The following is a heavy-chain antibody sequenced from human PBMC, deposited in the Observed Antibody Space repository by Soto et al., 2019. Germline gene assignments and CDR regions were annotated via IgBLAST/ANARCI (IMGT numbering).Heavy chain of an antibody. Sequence: SETLSLTCTVSGGSISSGDYYWSWIRQPPGKGLEWIGYIYYSGSTYYNPSLKSRVTISVDTSKNQFSLKLSSVTAADTAVYYCASVLGYCSSTSCLDDWGQGTLVTVSS. CDR2: IYYSGST. V-gene: IGHV4-30-4*01. CDR3: ASVLGYCSSTSCLDD. D-gene: IGHD2-2*01. CDR1: GGSISSGDYY. J-gene: IGHJ4*02.